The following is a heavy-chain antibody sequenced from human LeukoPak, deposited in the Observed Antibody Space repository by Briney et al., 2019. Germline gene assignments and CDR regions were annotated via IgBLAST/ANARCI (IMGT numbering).Heavy chain of an antibody. D-gene: IGHD2-2*02. CDR1: GYSFPNYW. CDR3: ARGPYAYTSSATLGSYNWFDP. V-gene: IGHV5-51*01. J-gene: IGHJ5*02. CDR2: IYPGGSHT. Sequence: GESLKISCKGSGYSFPNYWIGWVRQMPGKGLEWMGIIYPGGSHTRYSPSFQDQVTISVDKSISTAYLQWSSLRASDTAMYYCARGPYAYTSSATLGSYNWFDPWGQGSLVTVSS.